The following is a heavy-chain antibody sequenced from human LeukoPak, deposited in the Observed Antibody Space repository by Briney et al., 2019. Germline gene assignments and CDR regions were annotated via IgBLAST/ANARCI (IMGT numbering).Heavy chain of an antibody. Sequence: ASVKVSCKASGYTFTGYYMHWVRQAPGQGLEWMGWINPNSGGTNYAQKFQGRVTMTRDTSISTAYMELSRLRSDDTAVYYCARDGDGDGYNFDYWGQGTLVTVSS. D-gene: IGHD5-24*01. V-gene: IGHV1-2*02. CDR1: GYTFTGYY. CDR3: ARDGDGDGYNFDY. J-gene: IGHJ4*02. CDR2: INPNSGGT.